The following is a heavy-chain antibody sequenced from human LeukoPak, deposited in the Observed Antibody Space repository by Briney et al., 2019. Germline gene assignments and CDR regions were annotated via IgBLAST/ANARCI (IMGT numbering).Heavy chain of an antibody. Sequence: SETLSLTCTVSGGSISSYYWSWIRQPPGKGLEWIGYIYTSGSTNYNPSLKSRVTISVDTSKNQFSLKLSSVTAADTAVYYCARLGSGSSIFNYWGQGTLVTVSS. V-gene: IGHV4-4*09. CDR3: ARLGSGSSIFNY. CDR1: GGSISSYY. J-gene: IGHJ4*02. CDR2: IYTSGST. D-gene: IGHD6-6*01.